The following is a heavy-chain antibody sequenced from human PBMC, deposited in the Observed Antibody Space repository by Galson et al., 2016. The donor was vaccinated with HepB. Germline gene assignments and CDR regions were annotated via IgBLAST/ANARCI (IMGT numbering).Heavy chain of an antibody. J-gene: IGHJ4*02. Sequence: SVKVSCKASGYTFSSYDINWVRQATGHGLEWMGWMSPSTDKTGYAREFQGRITMTWDTSISTAYMELSSLRSEDTAVYYCARNLYATGDFDFWGQGILVNVSS. D-gene: IGHD7-27*01. CDR3: ARNLYATGDFDF. CDR1: GYTFSSYD. CDR2: MSPSTDKT. V-gene: IGHV1-8*01.